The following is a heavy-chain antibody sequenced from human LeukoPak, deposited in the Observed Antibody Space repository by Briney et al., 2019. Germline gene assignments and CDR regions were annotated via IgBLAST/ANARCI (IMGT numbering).Heavy chain of an antibody. CDR3: ARGDTVGATGPWFDY. Sequence: SETLSLTCAVYGGSFGGYYWSWIRQPPGKGLEWIGEINHSGSTNYNPSLKSRVTISVDTSKNQFSLKLSSVTAADTAVYYCARGDTVGATGPWFDYWGQGTLVTVSS. CDR2: INHSGST. V-gene: IGHV4-34*01. CDR1: GGSFGGYY. D-gene: IGHD1-26*01. J-gene: IGHJ4*02.